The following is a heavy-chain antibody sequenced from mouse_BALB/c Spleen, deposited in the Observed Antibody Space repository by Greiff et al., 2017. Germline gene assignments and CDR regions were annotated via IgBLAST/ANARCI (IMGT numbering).Heavy chain of an antibody. CDR3: AKHRRGNYPLFAY. CDR2: IWGGGST. D-gene: IGHD2-1*01. V-gene: IGHV2-6-5*01. J-gene: IGHJ3*01. CDR1: GFSLTDYG. Sequence: VKLEESGPGLVAPSQSLSITCTVSGFSLTDYGVSWIRQPPGKGLEWLGVIWGGGSTYYNSALKSRLSISKDNSKSQVFLKMNSLQTDDTAMYYCAKHRRGNYPLFAYWGQGTLVTVSA.